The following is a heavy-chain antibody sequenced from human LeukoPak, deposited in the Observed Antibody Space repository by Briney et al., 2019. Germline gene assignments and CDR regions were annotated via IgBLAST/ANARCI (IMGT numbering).Heavy chain of an antibody. J-gene: IGHJ5*02. Sequence: PSETLSLTCAVYGVSFSAYYWSWIRQPPGKGLEWIGEINHSGSTYYNPSLKSRVTISVDKSKNQFSLKLSSVTAADTAVYYCARGRHIVASITANWFDPWGQGTLVTVSS. CDR1: GVSFSAYY. CDR3: ARGRHIVASITANWFDP. V-gene: IGHV4-34*01. D-gene: IGHD5-12*01. CDR2: INHSGST.